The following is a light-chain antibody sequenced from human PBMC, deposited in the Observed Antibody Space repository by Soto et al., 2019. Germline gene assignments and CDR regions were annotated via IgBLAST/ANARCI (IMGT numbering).Light chain of an antibody. Sequence: DIQMTQSPSSVSASVGDRVTITCRASQSIRSWLAWYQQKPGKAPKLLIFDASSLESGVPSRFSGSGSGTEFTLTISSLQTDDFATYYCQQYNSYSTFGQGTKVDIK. V-gene: IGKV1-5*01. CDR1: QSIRSW. J-gene: IGKJ1*01. CDR2: DAS. CDR3: QQYNSYST.